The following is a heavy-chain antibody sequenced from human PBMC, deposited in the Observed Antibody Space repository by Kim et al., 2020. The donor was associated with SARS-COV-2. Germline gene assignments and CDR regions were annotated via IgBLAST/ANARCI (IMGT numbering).Heavy chain of an antibody. Sequence: GGSLRRSCAASGFTFSSYGMHWVRQAPGKGLEWVAVIWYDGSNKYYADSVKGRFTISRDNSKNTLYLQMNSLRAGDTAVYYCARDTRDRGDFDYWGQGTLVTVSS. CDR2: IWYDGSNK. CDR3: ARDTRDRGDFDY. D-gene: IGHD3-10*01. J-gene: IGHJ4*02. V-gene: IGHV3-33*01. CDR1: GFTFSSYG.